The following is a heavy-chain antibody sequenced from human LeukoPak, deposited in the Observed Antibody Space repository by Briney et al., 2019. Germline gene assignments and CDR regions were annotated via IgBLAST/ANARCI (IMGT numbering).Heavy chain of an antibody. D-gene: IGHD1-1*01. V-gene: IGHV3-48*01. CDR3: VRELAY. J-gene: IGHJ4*02. CDR1: GFTPSTYM. Sequence: PGGSLRLSCAPSGFTPSTYMMSWVRPPPGKGLEWLSYIRSDRGAIYYADSVQGRFTISRDNAQKSLDLQMNSLRGEVTAVYYCVRELAYWGQGARVTVSS. CDR2: IRSDRGAI.